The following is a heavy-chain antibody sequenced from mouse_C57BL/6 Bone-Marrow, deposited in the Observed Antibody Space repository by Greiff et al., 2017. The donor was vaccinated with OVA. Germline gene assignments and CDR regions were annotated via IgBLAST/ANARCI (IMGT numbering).Heavy chain of an antibody. D-gene: IGHD1-1*01. CDR2: SYPRSGNT. CDR1: GYTFTSYG. J-gene: IGHJ1*03. CDR3: ARYFYYYGSSYVGWYFDV. V-gene: IGHV1-81*01. Sequence: QVQLQQSGAELARPGASVKLSCKASGYTFTSYGISWVKQRTGQGLEWIGESYPRSGNTYYNEKFKGKATLTADKSSSTAYMELRSLTSEDSAVYFCARYFYYYGSSYVGWYFDVWGTGTTVTVSS.